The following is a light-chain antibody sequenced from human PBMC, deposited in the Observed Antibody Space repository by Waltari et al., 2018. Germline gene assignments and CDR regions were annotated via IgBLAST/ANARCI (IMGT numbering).Light chain of an antibody. Sequence: EIVLTQSPGPLSLSPGGSVTLSCMASQSLGLLRTVAWFQQKPGQAPRLLIYGVSDRATGIPARFSGDGSGVDFTLTIDRLEPDDFAVYYCHQYGDFPRTFGPGTYVE. J-gene: IGKJ1*01. CDR1: QSLGLLRT. V-gene: IGKV3-20*01. CDR2: GVS. CDR3: HQYGDFPRT.